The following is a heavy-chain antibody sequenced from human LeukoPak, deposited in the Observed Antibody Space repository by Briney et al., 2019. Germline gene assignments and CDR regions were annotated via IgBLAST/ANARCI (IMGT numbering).Heavy chain of an antibody. Sequence: ASVKVSCKASGGTFSSYAISWVRQAPGQGLEWMGGIIPIFGTANYAQKFQGRVTITADESTSTAYMELSSLRSEDTAVYYCARELADGDYAWFDPWDQGTLVTVSS. D-gene: IGHD4-17*01. J-gene: IGHJ5*02. V-gene: IGHV1-69*13. CDR1: GGTFSSYA. CDR2: IIPIFGTA. CDR3: ARELADGDYAWFDP.